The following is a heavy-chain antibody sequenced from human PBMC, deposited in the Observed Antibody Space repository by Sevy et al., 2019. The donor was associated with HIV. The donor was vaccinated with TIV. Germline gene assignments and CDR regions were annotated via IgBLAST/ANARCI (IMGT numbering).Heavy chain of an antibody. CDR2: IEQDGSQK. CDR3: AGVGGDPYRRSWYVVEYYYYGMDV. Sequence: GGSLRLSCAASGFTFSSYWMSWVRQAPGKGLEWVANIEQDGSQKYYVDSVKGRFTISRDNAKKSLYLQMNSLRAEDTVVYYCAGVGGDPYRRSWYVVEYYYYGMDVWGQGTTVTVSS. V-gene: IGHV3-7*01. CDR1: GFTFSSYW. D-gene: IGHD6-13*01. J-gene: IGHJ6*02.